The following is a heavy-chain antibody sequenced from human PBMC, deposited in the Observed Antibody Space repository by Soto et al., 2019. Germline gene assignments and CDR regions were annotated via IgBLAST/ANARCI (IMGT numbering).Heavy chain of an antibody. D-gene: IGHD5-18*01. J-gene: IGHJ3*02. CDR1: GGSIRSYY. CDR3: ARAGYSYGEDDFDI. Sequence: PSETLSLTCSVSGGSIRSYYWSWIRQPPGKGLEWIGYIYYSGSTNYNPSLKSRVTISVDTSKNQFSLKLSSVTAADTAVYYCARAGYSYGEDDFDIWRQGTMVSVSS. V-gene: IGHV4-59*01. CDR2: IYYSGST.